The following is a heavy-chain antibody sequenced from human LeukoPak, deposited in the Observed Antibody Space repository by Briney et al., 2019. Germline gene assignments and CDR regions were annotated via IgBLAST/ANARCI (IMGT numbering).Heavy chain of an antibody. Sequence: ASVKVSCKASGGTFSSYAISWVRQAPRQGLEWMGGIIPIFGTANYAQKFQGRVTITADESTSTAYMELSSLRSEDTAVYYCARDDYGDTEGDYWGQGTLVTVSS. V-gene: IGHV1-69*13. J-gene: IGHJ4*02. D-gene: IGHD4-17*01. CDR3: ARDDYGDTEGDY. CDR2: IIPIFGTA. CDR1: GGTFSSYA.